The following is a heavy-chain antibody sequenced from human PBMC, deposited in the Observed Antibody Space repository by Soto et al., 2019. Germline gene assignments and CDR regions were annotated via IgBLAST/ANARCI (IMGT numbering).Heavy chain of an antibody. J-gene: IGHJ6*02. CDR3: ARDGRYFDWSYYGMDV. Sequence: QVQLVESGGGVVQPGRSLRLSCAASGFTFSSYGMHWVRQAPGKGLEWVAVIWYDGSNKYYADSVKGRFTISRDNSKNTLYLQMNSLRAEETAVYYCARDGRYFDWSYYGMDVWGQGTTVTVSS. CDR2: IWYDGSNK. D-gene: IGHD3-9*01. V-gene: IGHV3-33*01. CDR1: GFTFSSYG.